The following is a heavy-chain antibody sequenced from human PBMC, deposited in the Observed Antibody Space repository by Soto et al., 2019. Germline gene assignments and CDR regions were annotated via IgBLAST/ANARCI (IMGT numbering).Heavy chain of an antibody. J-gene: IGHJ5*02. D-gene: IGHD3-10*01. Sequence: QVQLVESGGGVVQPGRSLRLSCAASGFTFSSYGMHWVRQAPGKGLEWVAVIWYDGSKKYYADSVKGRFTISRDNSKNTLYLQMNSLRAEDTAVYYCARDNYYGSGLTGWFDPWGQGTLVTVSS. CDR3: ARDNYYGSGLTGWFDP. CDR1: GFTFSSYG. CDR2: IWYDGSKK. V-gene: IGHV3-33*01.